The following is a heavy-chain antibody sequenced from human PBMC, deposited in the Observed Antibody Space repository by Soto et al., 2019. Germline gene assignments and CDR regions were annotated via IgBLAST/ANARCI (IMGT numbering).Heavy chain of an antibody. CDR1: GIEFSNYA. CDR2: SSASGRSR. V-gene: IGHV3-23*01. Sequence: GSSLRLSCVASGIEFSNYAMSWVRQAPGKGLEWVSISSASGRSRYHADSVKGRFTISRDNSKNTLYLHMTNLRAEDTAVYYCAKDGNWLDVYFDVWGQGTPVTASS. CDR3: AKDGNWLDVYFDV. D-gene: IGHD6-19*01. J-gene: IGHJ4*02.